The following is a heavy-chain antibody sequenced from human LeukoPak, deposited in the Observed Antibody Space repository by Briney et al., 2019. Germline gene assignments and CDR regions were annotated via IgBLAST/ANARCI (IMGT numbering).Heavy chain of an antibody. D-gene: IGHD1-26*01. CDR1: GFTFDDYG. CDR2: INWNGGST. J-gene: IGHJ6*03. CDR3: ARGGAKWDYYYMDV. V-gene: IGHV3-20*04. Sequence: GGSLRLSCAASGFTFDDYGMSWVRQAPGKGVEWVFGINWNGGSTGYADSVKGRFTITRDNAKNSLYLQMNSLRAEDTALYYCARGGAKWDYYYMDVWGKGTTVTVSS.